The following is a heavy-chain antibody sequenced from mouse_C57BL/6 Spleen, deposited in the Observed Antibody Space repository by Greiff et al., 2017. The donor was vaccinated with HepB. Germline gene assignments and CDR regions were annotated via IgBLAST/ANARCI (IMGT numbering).Heavy chain of an antibody. V-gene: IGHV1-69*01. CDR3: ARGYDGYWYFDV. CDR1: GYTFTSYW. J-gene: IGHJ1*03. D-gene: IGHD2-3*01. Sequence: QVQLKQPGAELVMPGASVKLSCKASGYTFTSYWMHWVKQRPGQGLEWIGEIDPSDSYTNYNQKFKGKSTLTVDKSSSTAYMQLSSLTSEDSAVYYCARGYDGYWYFDVWGTGTTVTVSS. CDR2: IDPSDSYT.